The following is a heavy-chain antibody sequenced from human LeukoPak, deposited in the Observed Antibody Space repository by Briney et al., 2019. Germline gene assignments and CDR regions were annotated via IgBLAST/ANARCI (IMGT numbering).Heavy chain of an antibody. Sequence: ASVKVSCKTSGYTFTSYYIHWVRQAPGQGLEWMGLINPSGGSTSYAQKFQGRVTMTRDTSTSTAYMDLSSLRSEDTAVYYCARENRDYDNSGYYPDYWGQGTLVTVSS. CDR1: GYTFTSYY. CDR2: INPSGGST. CDR3: ARENRDYDNSGYYPDY. D-gene: IGHD3-22*01. J-gene: IGHJ4*02. V-gene: IGHV1-46*01.